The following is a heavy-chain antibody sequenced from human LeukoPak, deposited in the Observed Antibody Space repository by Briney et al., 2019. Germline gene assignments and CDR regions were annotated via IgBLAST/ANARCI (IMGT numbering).Heavy chain of an antibody. D-gene: IGHD3-22*01. Sequence: ASVKVSCEAAGYTFTSYDINWVRQATGQGLEWMGWMNPNSGNTGYAQKFQGRVTMTRDTSISTAYMELSSLRSEDTAVYYCARMSYYDRRGDNWFDPWGQGTLVIVSS. CDR2: MNPNSGNT. V-gene: IGHV1-8*01. J-gene: IGHJ5*02. CDR1: GYTFTSYD. CDR3: ARMSYYDRRGDNWFDP.